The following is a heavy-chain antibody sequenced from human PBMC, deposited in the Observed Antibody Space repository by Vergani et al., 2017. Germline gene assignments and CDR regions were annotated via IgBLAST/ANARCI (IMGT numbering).Heavy chain of an antibody. CDR2: IRSKAYGGTT. Sequence: EVQLVESGGGLVKPGRSLRLSCTASGFTFGDYAMSWFRQAPGKGMEWVGFIRSKAYGGTTEYAASVKGRFTISRDDSKSIAYLQMNSLKTEDTAVYYCSRYWSTLGYCSGGSCVLDYWGQGTLVTVSS. CDR1: GFTFGDYA. J-gene: IGHJ4*02. D-gene: IGHD2-15*01. CDR3: SRYWSTLGYCSGGSCVLDY. V-gene: IGHV3-49*05.